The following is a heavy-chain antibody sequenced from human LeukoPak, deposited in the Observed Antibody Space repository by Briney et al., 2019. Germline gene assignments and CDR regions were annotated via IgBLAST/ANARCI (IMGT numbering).Heavy chain of an antibody. CDR2: ISGTSSYI. CDR3: ARELQLERLAFGKEGSAFDY. Sequence: GGSLRPSCTVSGFTLSSYEMSWIRQAPGKGLEWVSSISGTSSYIYYADSVKGRFTISRDNAKNSLYLQMNRLRADDTAVYYCARELQLERLAFGKEGSAFDYWGQGTLVIVSS. V-gene: IGHV3-21*01. J-gene: IGHJ4*02. CDR1: GFTLSSYE. D-gene: IGHD1-1*01.